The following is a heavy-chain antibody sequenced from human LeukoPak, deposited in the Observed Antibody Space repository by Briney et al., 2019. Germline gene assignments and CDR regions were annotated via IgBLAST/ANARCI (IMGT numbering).Heavy chain of an antibody. Sequence: ASVKVSCRASGYTFTSYGISWVRQAPGQGLEWMGWISAYNGNTNYAQKLQGRVTMTTDTSTSTAYMELRSLRSDDTAVYYCARDATYDSSGYRAYDIWGQGTMVTVSS. D-gene: IGHD3-22*01. CDR1: GYTFTSYG. V-gene: IGHV1-18*01. J-gene: IGHJ3*02. CDR2: ISAYNGNT. CDR3: ARDATYDSSGYRAYDI.